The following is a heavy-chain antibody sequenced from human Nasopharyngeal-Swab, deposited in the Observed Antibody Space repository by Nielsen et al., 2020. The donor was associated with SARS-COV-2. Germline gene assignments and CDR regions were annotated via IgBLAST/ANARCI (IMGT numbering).Heavy chain of an antibody. CDR3: ARGYYDFWSGYAGFDP. CDR2: INSDGSST. V-gene: IGHV3-74*01. D-gene: IGHD3-3*01. CDR1: GFTFSSYW. Sequence: GGSLRLSCAASGFTFSSYWMHWVRQAPGKGLVWVSRINSDGSSTSYADSVKGRFTISRDSAKNTLYLQMNSLRAEDTAVYYCARGYYDFWSGYAGFDPWGQGTLVTVSS. J-gene: IGHJ5*02.